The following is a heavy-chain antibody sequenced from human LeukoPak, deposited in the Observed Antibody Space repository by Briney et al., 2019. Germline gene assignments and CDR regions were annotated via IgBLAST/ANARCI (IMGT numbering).Heavy chain of an antibody. Sequence: SETLSLTCAVYGGSFSGYYWSWVRQPPGKGLEWIGEINHSGSTNYNPSLKSRVTISVDTSKNQFPLKLSSVTAADTAVYSCARGSPHSRYWGQGTLVTVSS. J-gene: IGHJ4*02. CDR2: INHSGST. CDR3: ARGSPHSRY. CDR1: GGSFSGYY. V-gene: IGHV4-34*01.